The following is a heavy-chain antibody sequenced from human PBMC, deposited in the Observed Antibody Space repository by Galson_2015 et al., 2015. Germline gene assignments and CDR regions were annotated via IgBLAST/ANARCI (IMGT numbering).Heavy chain of an antibody. CDR3: TRMHYYDSSDYNWFDP. J-gene: IGHJ5*02. CDR2: IRSKANSYAT. Sequence: SLRLSCAASGFTFSGSAMHWVRQASGKGLEWVGRIRSKANSYATAYAASVKSRFTISRDDSKNTAYLQMNSLKTEDTAVYYCTRMHYYDSSDYNWFDPWGQGTLVTVSS. D-gene: IGHD3-22*01. CDR1: GFTFSGSA. V-gene: IGHV3-73*01.